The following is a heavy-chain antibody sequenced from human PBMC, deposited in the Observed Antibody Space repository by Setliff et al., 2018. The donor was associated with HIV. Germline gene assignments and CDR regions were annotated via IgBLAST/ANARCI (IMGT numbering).Heavy chain of an antibody. Sequence: HPGGSLRLSCAASGFTVSSNYMSWVRQAPGKGLEWVSVIYIGGSTYYADSVKGRFTISRDNSKNTLYLQMNSLRAEDTAVYYCARVQEDTVTYREYYGMDVWG. J-gene: IGHJ6*01. CDR2: IYIGGST. CDR1: GFTVSSNY. CDR3: ARVQEDTVTYREYYGMDV. D-gene: IGHD5-18*01. V-gene: IGHV3-66*02.